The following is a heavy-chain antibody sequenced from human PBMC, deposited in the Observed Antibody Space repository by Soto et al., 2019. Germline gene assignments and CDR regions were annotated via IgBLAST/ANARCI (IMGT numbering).Heavy chain of an antibody. V-gene: IGHV3-30*18. J-gene: IGHJ4*02. CDR3: AKDNHPIVGATGHFDY. D-gene: IGHD1-26*01. Sequence: PGGSLRLSCAASGFTFSSYGMHWVRQAPGKGLEWVAVISYDGSNKYYADSVKGRFTISRDNSKNTLYLQMNSLRAEDTAVYYCAKDNHPIVGATGHFDYRGQGTLVTVSS. CDR2: ISYDGSNK. CDR1: GFTFSSYG.